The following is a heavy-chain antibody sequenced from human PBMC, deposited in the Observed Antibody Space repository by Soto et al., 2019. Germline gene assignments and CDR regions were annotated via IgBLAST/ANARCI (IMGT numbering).Heavy chain of an antibody. CDR1: GYTFTGYY. Sequence: ASVKVSCKASGYTFTGYYMHWVRQAPGQGLEWMGWINPNSGCTNYAQKFQGRVTMTRDTSISTAYMELSRLRSDDTAVYYCARDSSIAVAGTYYYYYGMDVWGQGTTVTVSS. CDR2: INPNSGCT. V-gene: IGHV1-2*02. D-gene: IGHD6-19*01. CDR3: ARDSSIAVAGTYYYYYGMDV. J-gene: IGHJ6*02.